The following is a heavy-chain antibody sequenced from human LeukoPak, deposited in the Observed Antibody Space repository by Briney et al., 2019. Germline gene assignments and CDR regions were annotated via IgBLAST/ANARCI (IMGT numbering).Heavy chain of an antibody. J-gene: IGHJ4*02. CDR3: ARTDNGYYDSSGYYYDY. CDR1: GFTFSSYW. D-gene: IGHD3-22*01. CDR2: IKQDGSEK. Sequence: PGGSLRLSCAASGFTFSSYWMSWVRQAPGKGLEWVANIKQDGSEKYYVDSVKGRFTISRDSAKNSLYLQMNSLRAEDTAVYYCARTDNGYYDSSGYYYDYWGQGTLVTVSS. V-gene: IGHV3-7*01.